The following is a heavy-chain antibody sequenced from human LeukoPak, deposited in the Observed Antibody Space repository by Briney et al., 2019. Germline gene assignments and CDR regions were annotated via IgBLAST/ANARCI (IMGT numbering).Heavy chain of an antibody. Sequence: PSETLSLTCTVSGGSISSGSYSWSWIRQPAGKGLEWIGRIYTSGSTNYNPSLKSRVTMSVDTSKNQFSLKLSSVTAADTAVYYCAREDYYDSSGYCYYWGQGTLVTVSS. D-gene: IGHD3-22*01. CDR2: IYTSGST. J-gene: IGHJ4*02. V-gene: IGHV4-61*02. CDR3: AREDYYDSSGYCYY. CDR1: GGSISSGSYS.